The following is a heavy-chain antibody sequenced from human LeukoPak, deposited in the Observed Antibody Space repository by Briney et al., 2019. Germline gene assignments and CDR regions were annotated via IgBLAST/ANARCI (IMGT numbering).Heavy chain of an antibody. CDR3: ARGWAPRGEKSSFAS. D-gene: IGHD3-10*01. Sequence: PSETLSLTCTVSGASINSDYWTWVRQVAGKGLAWIGRIFASGSTNYNPYLRSRITMSVDTSKNQFSLDLSSVTAADTGVYYCARGWAPRGEKSSFASWGQGTLVTVSS. J-gene: IGHJ4*02. V-gene: IGHV4-4*07. CDR1: GASINSDY. CDR2: IFASGST.